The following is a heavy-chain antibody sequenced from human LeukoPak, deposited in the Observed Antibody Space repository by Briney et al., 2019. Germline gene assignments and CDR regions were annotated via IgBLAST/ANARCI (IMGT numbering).Heavy chain of an antibody. Sequence: GGSLRLSCAVSGFTFSNAWMSWVRQAPGKGLEWVSYISSSGSTIYYADSVKGRFTISRDNAKNSLYLQMNSLRAEDTAVYYCARVSGSYQYYYYYYYMDVWGKGTTVTVSS. D-gene: IGHD1-26*01. J-gene: IGHJ6*03. CDR1: GFTFSNAW. CDR2: ISSSGSTI. V-gene: IGHV3-11*04. CDR3: ARVSGSYQYYYYYYYMDV.